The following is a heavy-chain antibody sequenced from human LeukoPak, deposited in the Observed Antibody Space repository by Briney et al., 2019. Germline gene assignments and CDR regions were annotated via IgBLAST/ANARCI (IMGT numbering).Heavy chain of an antibody. Sequence: SETLSLTCTVSGGSISSYYWSWIRQPPGKGLEWIGYTYYSGSTNYNPSLKSRVTISVDTSKNQFSLKLSSVTAADTAVYYCARYFSSGLDYWGQGTLVTVSS. CDR3: ARYFSSGLDY. D-gene: IGHD3-22*01. V-gene: IGHV4-59*01. CDR1: GGSISSYY. J-gene: IGHJ4*02. CDR2: TYYSGST.